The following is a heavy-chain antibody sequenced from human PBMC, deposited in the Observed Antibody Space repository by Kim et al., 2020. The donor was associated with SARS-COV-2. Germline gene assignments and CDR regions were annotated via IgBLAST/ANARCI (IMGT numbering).Heavy chain of an antibody. Sequence: GPPFYRDSVKGRFTISGDTSKNTVSLQMNSLRAEDTAVYYCARGHVADWGQGTLVTVSS. J-gene: IGHJ4*02. CDR3: ARGHVAD. CDR2: GPP. D-gene: IGHD5-12*01. V-gene: IGHV3-23*01.